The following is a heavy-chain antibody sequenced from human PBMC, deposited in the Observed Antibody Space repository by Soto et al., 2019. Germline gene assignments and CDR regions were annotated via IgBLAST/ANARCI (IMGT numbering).Heavy chain of an antibody. Sequence: QVQLQESGPGLVKPSETLSLNCTVSGGSIRSYYWSWIRQPPGKGLEWIGNIHYSGGAHYNPSLKSRVTILADMSNNEFSLKLTSVTAADTAVYYCERAFVDRVPADVWGKGTTVTVSS. CDR3: ERAFVDRVPADV. J-gene: IGHJ6*04. CDR1: GGSIRSYY. V-gene: IGHV4-59*01. CDR2: IHYSGGA. D-gene: IGHD3-10*01.